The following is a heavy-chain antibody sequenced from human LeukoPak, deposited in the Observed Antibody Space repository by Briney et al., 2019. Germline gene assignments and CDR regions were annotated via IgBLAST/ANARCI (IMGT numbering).Heavy chain of an antibody. CDR1: GGSISSGSYY. V-gene: IGHV4-61*02. CDR2: IYTSGST. Sequence: SQTVSLTCTVSGGSISSGSYYWSWIRQPAGKGLEWIGRIYTSGSTNYNPSLKSRVTISVDTSKNQFSLKLSSVTAADTAVYYCARDPAPDTPSDIWGQGTMVTVSS. D-gene: IGHD5-18*01. CDR3: ARDPAPDTPSDI. J-gene: IGHJ3*02.